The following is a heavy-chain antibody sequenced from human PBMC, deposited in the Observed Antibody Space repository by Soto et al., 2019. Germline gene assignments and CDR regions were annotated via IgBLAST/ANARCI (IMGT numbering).Heavy chain of an antibody. CDR1: GGSISSGGYY. CDR2: IYYSGST. V-gene: IGHV4-31*03. D-gene: IGHD5-12*01. J-gene: IGHJ4*02. Sequence: QVQLQESGPGLVKPSQTLSLTCTVSGGSISSGGYYWSWIRQHPGEGLGWIGYIYYSGSTYYNPSLKSRVAISVDTSKNQLSLKLSSVTAADTAIYYCARNRDGYNQYYFDYWGQGTLVTVSS. CDR3: ARNRDGYNQYYFDY.